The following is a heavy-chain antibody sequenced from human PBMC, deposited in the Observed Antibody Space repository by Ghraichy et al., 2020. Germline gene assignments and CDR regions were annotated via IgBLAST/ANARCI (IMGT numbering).Heavy chain of an antibody. CDR1: GFTFSSSW. V-gene: IGHV3-7*03. CDR2: IKQDGSET. CDR3: TGLGLSGWSNWFDP. D-gene: IGHD6-19*01. Sequence: LSLTCAASGFTFSSSWMSWVRQAPGKGLEWVAKIKQDGSETYYLDSVKGRFTVSRDNARNSLFLQMNSLSAEDTAIYFCTGLGLSGWSNWFDPWGQGTLVTVSS. J-gene: IGHJ5*02.